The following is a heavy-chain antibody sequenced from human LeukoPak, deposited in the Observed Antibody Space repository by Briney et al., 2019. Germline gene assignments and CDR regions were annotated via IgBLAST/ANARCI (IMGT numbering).Heavy chain of an antibody. CDR2: ISYDGSNK. J-gene: IGHJ4*02. D-gene: IGHD3-9*01. Sequence: GGSLRLSCAASGFSFDGYGMHWVRQAPGEGLEWVAVISYDGSNKYYADSVKGRFTISRDNSKNTLYLQMNSLRAEDTAVYYCARDILTGYSPGNYWGQGTLVTVSS. CDR1: GFSFDGYG. CDR3: ARDILTGYSPGNY. V-gene: IGHV3-30*03.